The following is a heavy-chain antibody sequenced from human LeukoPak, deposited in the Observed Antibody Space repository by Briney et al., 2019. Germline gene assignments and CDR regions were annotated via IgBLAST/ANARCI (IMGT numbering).Heavy chain of an antibody. V-gene: IGHV4-39*01. CDR1: GGSISSSSYY. CDR2: IYYSGST. J-gene: IGHJ4*02. CDR3: ARNIDSSGYSLSFDY. Sequence: SETLSLTCTVSGGSISSSSYYWGWIRQPPGKGLEWIGSIYYSGSTYYNPSLKSRVTISVDTSKNQFSLKLSSVTAADTAVYYCARNIDSSGYSLSFDYWGQGTLVTVSS. D-gene: IGHD3-22*01.